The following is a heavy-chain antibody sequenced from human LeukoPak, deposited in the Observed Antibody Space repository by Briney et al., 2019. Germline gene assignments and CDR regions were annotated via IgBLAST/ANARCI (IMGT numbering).Heavy chain of an antibody. D-gene: IGHD3-10*01. V-gene: IGHV5-51*01. J-gene: IGHJ5*02. Sequence: GESLKISCKGSGYSFTSYWIGWVRQMPGKGREWMGIIYPGDSDTRYSPYFQGQVTISADKSIRTACLQWNRLKSSDTTMYYCARQNYYGSGCYFFDPWGQGTLVTVSS. CDR3: ARQNYYGSGCYFFDP. CDR1: GYSFTSYW. CDR2: IYPGDSDT.